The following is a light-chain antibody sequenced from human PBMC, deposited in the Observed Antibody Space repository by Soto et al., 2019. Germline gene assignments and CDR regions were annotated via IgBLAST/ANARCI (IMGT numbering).Light chain of an antibody. CDR3: ATWDDSLNGYV. V-gene: IGLV1-44*01. J-gene: IGLJ1*01. CDR1: YSNVGSNA. CDR2: SNN. Sequence: QSVLTQPPSTSGAPGQRVTISCSGSYSNVGSNAVNWYQQLPGTAPTLLIYSNNERLSGVPDRFSGSKSGTSASLAISGLQYEDEADYYCATWDDSLNGYVFGTGTKVTVL.